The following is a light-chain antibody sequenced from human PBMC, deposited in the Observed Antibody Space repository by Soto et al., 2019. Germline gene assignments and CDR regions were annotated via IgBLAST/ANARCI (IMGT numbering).Light chain of an antibody. J-gene: IGKJ1*01. CDR2: AAS. V-gene: IGKV1-6*01. CDR3: LQDHDDSWA. CDR1: QDIGND. Sequence: AIQMTQSPSSLSASVGERITITCRASQDIGNDLGWYQQKPGKAPKVLIYAASNLHSGVPSRFSGSRSGADFTLTISGLQPEDFATYYCLQDHDDSWAFGQGTKVEIK.